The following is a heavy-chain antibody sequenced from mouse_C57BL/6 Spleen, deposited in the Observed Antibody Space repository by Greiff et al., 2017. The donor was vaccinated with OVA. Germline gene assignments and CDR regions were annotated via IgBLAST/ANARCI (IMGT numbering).Heavy chain of an antibody. J-gene: IGHJ2*01. CDR2: IHPNSGST. CDR1: GYTFTSYW. Sequence: QVQLQQPGAELVKPGASVKLSCKASGYTFTSYWMHWVKQRPGQGLEWIGMIHPNSGSTNYNEKFKSKATLTVDKSSSTAYMQLSSLTSEDSAVYYCATNPPYGNYVSFDDWGQGTTLTVSS. CDR3: ATNPPYGNYVSFDD. D-gene: IGHD2-1*01. V-gene: IGHV1-64*01.